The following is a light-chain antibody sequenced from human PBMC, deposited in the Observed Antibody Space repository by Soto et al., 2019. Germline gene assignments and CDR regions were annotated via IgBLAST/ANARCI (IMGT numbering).Light chain of an antibody. V-gene: IGLV2-14*01. CDR2: DVS. CDR1: SSDVGGYNS. J-gene: IGLJ1*01. CDR3: LSYRSSTTYV. Sequence: SPLTQPASVSVSPGQSITISCTGTSSDVGGYNSVSWYQPPPGKAPNLVIFDVSNRPSGASNRFSGYKSGNTASLTIPWLQPEDEADYYCLSYRSSTTYVFGTGTKVTV.